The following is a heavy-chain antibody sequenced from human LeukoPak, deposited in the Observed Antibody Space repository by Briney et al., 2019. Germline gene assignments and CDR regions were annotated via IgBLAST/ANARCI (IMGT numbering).Heavy chain of an antibody. CDR3: ARERSVDTAMVSEFDY. D-gene: IGHD5-18*01. CDR2: INPNSGGT. V-gene: IGHV1-2*06. J-gene: IGHJ4*02. CDR1: GYTFTGYY. Sequence: ASVKVSCKASGYTFTGYYMHWVRQAPGQGLEWMGRINPNSGGTNYAQKFQGRVTMTRDTSISPAYMELSRLRSDDTAVYYCARERSVDTAMVSEFDYWGQGTLVTVSS.